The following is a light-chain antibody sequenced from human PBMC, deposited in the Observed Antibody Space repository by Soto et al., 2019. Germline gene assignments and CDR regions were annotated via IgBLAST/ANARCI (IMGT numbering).Light chain of an antibody. CDR3: QQYNNWPRT. CDR1: QSVTSN. Sequence: EIVMTQSPATLSVSPGESATLSCRASQSVTSNLAWYQQRPGQAHRLLIYGASTRATGVPARFSGSGSGTEFTLTISSLQSEDFAVYYCQQYNNWPRTFGQGTKREIK. J-gene: IGKJ2*01. V-gene: IGKV3-15*01. CDR2: GAS.